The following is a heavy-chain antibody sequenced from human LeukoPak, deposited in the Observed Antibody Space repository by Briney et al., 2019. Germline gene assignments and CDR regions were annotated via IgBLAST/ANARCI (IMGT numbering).Heavy chain of an antibody. CDR2: ISTFNGYT. V-gene: IGHV1-18*04. CDR3: ARGEFYYDL. CDR1: GYIFTNNS. D-gene: IGHD3-16*01. J-gene: IGHJ4*02. Sequence: ASVRVSCKPSGYIFTNNSITWVRQASGQQLEWMGWISTFNGYTRYAQNLQGRITMTRDTSTRTVYLEMRNLRSDDTAVYFCARGEFYYDLWGQGTLVTVSS.